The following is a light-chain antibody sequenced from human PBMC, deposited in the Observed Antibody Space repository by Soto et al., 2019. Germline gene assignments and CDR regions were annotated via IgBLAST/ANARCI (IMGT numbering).Light chain of an antibody. J-gene: IGKJ4*01. CDR2: GAS. CDR3: QQFSSYPLT. CDR1: QSVSSN. Sequence: EMVMTQSPATLSVSPGERATLSCRASQSVSSNLAWYQVNPGQAPRLLIYGASARATGIPARFSGGGSGTDFTLTISRLEPEDFAVYYCQQFSSYPLTFGGGTKVDIK. V-gene: IGKV3-15*01.